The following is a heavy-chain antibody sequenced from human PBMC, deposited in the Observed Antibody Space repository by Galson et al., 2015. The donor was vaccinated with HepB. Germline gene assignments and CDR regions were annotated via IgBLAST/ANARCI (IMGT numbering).Heavy chain of an antibody. V-gene: IGHV3-33*01. J-gene: IGHJ3*02. CDR3: VRDLGYCDGGSCSDAFDI. CDR2: IWYDGSNK. D-gene: IGHD2-15*01. CDR1: GFTFRNDG. Sequence: SLRLSCAASGFTFRNDGMVWVRQAPGKGLEWVAVIWYDGSNKYYADSVKGRFTISRDNSKNTLYLQMNSLRAEDTAVYYCVRDLGYCDGGSCSDAFDIWGQGTMVTVSS.